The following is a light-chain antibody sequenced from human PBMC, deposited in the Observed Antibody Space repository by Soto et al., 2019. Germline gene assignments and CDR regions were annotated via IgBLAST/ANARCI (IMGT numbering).Light chain of an antibody. CDR2: DAS. V-gene: IGKV3-15*01. CDR3: QQYNFWPPLT. CDR1: QSVNSN. J-gene: IGKJ4*01. Sequence: EIVMTQSPATLSVSPGERATLSCRASQSVNSNIAWYRQKPGQAPRLLISDASTRATGVPARFSGSGSGTEFTLTISSLQSEDAGIYYCQQYNFWPPLTFGGGTKVEIK.